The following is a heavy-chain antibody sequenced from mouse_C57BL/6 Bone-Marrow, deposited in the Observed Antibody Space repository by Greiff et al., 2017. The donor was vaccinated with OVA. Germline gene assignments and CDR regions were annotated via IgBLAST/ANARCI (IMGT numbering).Heavy chain of an antibody. J-gene: IGHJ2*01. CDR3: ARAPNIVTANWDDY. V-gene: IGHV1-82*01. Sequence: VQLQQSGPELVKPGASVKISCKASGYAFSSSWMNWVKQRPGKGLEWIGRIYPGDGDTNYNGKFKGKATLTADKSSSTAYMQLSSLTSEDSAVYLCARAPNIVTANWDDYWGQGTTLTVSS. CDR2: IYPGDGDT. D-gene: IGHD2-5*01. CDR1: GYAFSSSW.